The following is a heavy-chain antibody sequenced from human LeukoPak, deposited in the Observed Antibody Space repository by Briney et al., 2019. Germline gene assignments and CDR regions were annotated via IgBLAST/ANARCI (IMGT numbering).Heavy chain of an antibody. CDR3: ARQFGSGLQSMGYR. J-gene: IGHJ4*02. Sequence: GESLKISCKGSGYIFTNFWIGWVRQMPGSGLKWMGLIYPGDSDTRYSPSFQGQVTISADKSISTAYLQWSSLKASDTAMYYCARQFGSGLQSMGYRWGQGTLVTVSS. CDR1: GYIFTNFW. V-gene: IGHV5-51*01. D-gene: IGHD3-3*01. CDR2: IYPGDSDT.